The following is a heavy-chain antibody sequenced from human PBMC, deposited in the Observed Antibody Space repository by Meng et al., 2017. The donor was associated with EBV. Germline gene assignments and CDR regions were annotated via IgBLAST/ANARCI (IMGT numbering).Heavy chain of an antibody. CDR2: IYYSGST. CDR3: ARVVATIFTNWFDP. CDR1: GGSISSSSYY. J-gene: IGHJ5*02. V-gene: IGHV4-39*07. D-gene: IGHD5-12*01. Sequence: QRQLQEPGPGLVKPSETLSLPCTVSGGSISSSSYYWGWIRQPPGKGLEWIGSIYYSGSTYYNPSLKSRVTISVDTSKNQFSLKLSSVTAADTAVYYCARVVATIFTNWFDPWGQGTLVTVSS.